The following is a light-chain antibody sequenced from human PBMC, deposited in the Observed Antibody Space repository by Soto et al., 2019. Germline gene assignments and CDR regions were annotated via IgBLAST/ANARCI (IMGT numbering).Light chain of an antibody. Sequence: DIQITQAPSTLSASVGDRVTITCRASQSINIWLAWYQQKPGKAPKLLIYDASSLQSGVPSRFRGSTSGTEFTLTISSLQPDDFATYYCQQYNSYSRSLGGGTKVDIK. V-gene: IGKV1-5*01. J-gene: IGKJ4*01. CDR3: QQYNSYSRS. CDR2: DAS. CDR1: QSINIW.